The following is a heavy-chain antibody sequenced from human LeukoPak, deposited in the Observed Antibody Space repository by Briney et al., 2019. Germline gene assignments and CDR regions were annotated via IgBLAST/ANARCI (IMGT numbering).Heavy chain of an antibody. J-gene: IGHJ4*02. CDR3: ARVNYYGSGSYLKI. Sequence: ASVTVSCKASGYTFTGYYMHWMRRAPGQGLEWMGWINPNSGGTNYVQKFQGRVTMTRDTSISTAYMELSRLRSDDTAVYYCARVNYYGSGSYLKIWGQGTLVTVSS. CDR1: GYTFTGYY. D-gene: IGHD3-10*01. V-gene: IGHV1-2*02. CDR2: INPNSGGT.